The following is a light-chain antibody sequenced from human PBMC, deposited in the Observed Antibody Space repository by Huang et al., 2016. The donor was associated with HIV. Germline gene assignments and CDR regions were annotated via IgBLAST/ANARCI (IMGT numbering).Light chain of an antibody. V-gene: IGKV3-15*01. CDR1: QSVTSN. J-gene: IGKJ3*01. CDR3: QRYDNWPKFP. CDR2: GAA. Sequence: EIVMTQSPATLSVSPGERATLSCSASQSVTSNLAWYQQKPGQAPRLLNYGAATMATGIPARFSGSGSGTEFTLSIISLQSEDFAVYYCQRYDNWPKFPFGPGTKVDIK.